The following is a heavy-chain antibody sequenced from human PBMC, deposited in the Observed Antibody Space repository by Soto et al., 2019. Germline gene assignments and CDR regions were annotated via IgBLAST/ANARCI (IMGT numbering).Heavy chain of an antibody. J-gene: IGHJ4*02. D-gene: IGHD1-26*01. Sequence: QVQLVQSGAEVKKPGASVKVSCKTPGNFCSKYGISWVRQAPGQGLERMGWINGNTGSTNYAEKFRGRVTMTTDTSTGIVYMELSSLTSDDTAIYYFGRDGDQWDQRYLDYWGQGTLVSV. CDR2: INGNTGST. CDR1: GNFCSKYG. V-gene: IGHV1-18*01. CDR3: GRDGDQWDQRYLDY.